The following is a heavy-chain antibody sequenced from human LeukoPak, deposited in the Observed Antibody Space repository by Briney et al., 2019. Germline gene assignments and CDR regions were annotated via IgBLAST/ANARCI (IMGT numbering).Heavy chain of an antibody. CDR3: ARSGSYAAAGDY. CDR1: GGSISSYY. J-gene: IGHJ4*02. V-gene: IGHV4-59*08. CDR2: IYYSGST. Sequence: PSETLSLTCTVSGGSISSYYWSWIRQPPGKGLEWIGYIYYSGSTNYNPSLKSRVTISLDTAKNQFSLKLSSVPAADTAVYYCARSGSYAAAGDYWGQGTLVTVSS. D-gene: IGHD2-15*01.